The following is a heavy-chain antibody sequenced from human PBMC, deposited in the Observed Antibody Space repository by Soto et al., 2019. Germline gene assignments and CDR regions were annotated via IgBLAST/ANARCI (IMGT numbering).Heavy chain of an antibody. D-gene: IGHD6-19*01. CDR3: ARSSNAVAGNFDF. Sequence: KTSETLSLTCTVSGDSISSHNWWSWVRQTPAKGLEWIGDIYRTGNTNYNPSLKSRISISLDKSKNHFSLNLTPVSAADTAVYFCARSSNAVAGNFDFWGQGALVTVSS. J-gene: IGHJ4*02. V-gene: IGHV4-4*02. CDR1: GDSISSHNW. CDR2: IYRTGNT.